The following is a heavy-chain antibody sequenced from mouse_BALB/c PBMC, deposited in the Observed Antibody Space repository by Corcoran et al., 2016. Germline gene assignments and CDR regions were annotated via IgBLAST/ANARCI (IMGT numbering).Heavy chain of an antibody. Sequence: DVQLQESGPGLVKPSQSLSLTCSVTGYSITSGYYWNWIRQFPGNKLEWMGYISYDGSNNYNPSLKNRISLTRDTSKNQFFLKLNSVTTEDTATYYCARTPPTVPFDYWGQGTTLTVSS. CDR2: ISYDGSN. J-gene: IGHJ2*01. D-gene: IGHD1-1*01. CDR1: GYSITSGYY. CDR3: ARTPPTVPFDY. V-gene: IGHV3-6*02.